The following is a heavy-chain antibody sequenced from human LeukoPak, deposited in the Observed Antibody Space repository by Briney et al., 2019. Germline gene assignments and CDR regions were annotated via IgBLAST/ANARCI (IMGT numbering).Heavy chain of an antibody. Sequence: GGPLRLSCAASGFTSSSYGMHWVRQAPGKGLEWVAVISYDGSNKYYADSVKGRFTISRDNSKNTLYLQMNSLRAEDTAVYYCAKQVVAAPYYFDYWGQGTQVTVSS. D-gene: IGHD2-15*01. CDR1: GFTSSSYG. CDR3: AKQVVAAPYYFDY. V-gene: IGHV3-30*18. CDR2: ISYDGSNK. J-gene: IGHJ4*02.